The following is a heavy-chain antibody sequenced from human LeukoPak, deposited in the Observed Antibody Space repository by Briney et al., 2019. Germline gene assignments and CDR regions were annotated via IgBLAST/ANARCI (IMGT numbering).Heavy chain of an antibody. J-gene: IGHJ4*02. CDR2: IIPIFGTA. V-gene: IGHV1-69*05. CDR3: ARSRITIFGVVVAYFDY. Sequence: ASVKVSCKASGGTFSSYAISWVRQAPGQGLEWMGGIIPIFGTANYAQKFQGRVTITTDESTSTAYMELSSLRSEDTAVYYCARSRITIFGVVVAYFDYWGQGTLVTVSS. D-gene: IGHD3-3*01. CDR1: GGTFSSYA.